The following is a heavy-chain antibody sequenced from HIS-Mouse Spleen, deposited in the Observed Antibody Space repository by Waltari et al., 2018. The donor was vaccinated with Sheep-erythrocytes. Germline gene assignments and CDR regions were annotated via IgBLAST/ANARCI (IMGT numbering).Heavy chain of an antibody. CDR2: ISRSSSYI. Sequence: EVQLVESGGGLVKPGGSLRLSCAASGFTFSSYSMNWVRQAPGKVLEWIYSISRSSSYIYYADSVKGRFTISGDNAKNSLYLQMNSLRAEDTAVYYCARDQVDYYYGMDVWGQGTTVTVSS. CDR1: GFTFSSYS. J-gene: IGHJ6*02. CDR3: ARDQVDYYYGMDV. V-gene: IGHV3-21*01.